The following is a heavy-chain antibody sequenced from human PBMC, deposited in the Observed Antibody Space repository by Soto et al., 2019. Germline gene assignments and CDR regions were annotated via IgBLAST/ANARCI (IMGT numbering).Heavy chain of an antibody. D-gene: IGHD6-6*01. V-gene: IGHV3-15*01. Sequence: GGSLRLSCAASGFTFSNAWMSWVRQAPGKGLEWVGRIKSKTDGGTTDYAAPVKGRFTISRDDSKNTLYLQMNSLKTEDTAVYYCTAQYSSSSWYFDYWGQGTLVTVSS. CDR1: GFTFSNAW. CDR2: IKSKTDGGTT. CDR3: TAQYSSSSWYFDY. J-gene: IGHJ4*02.